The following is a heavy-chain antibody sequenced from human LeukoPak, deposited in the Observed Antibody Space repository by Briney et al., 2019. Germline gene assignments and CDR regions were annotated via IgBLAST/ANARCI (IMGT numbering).Heavy chain of an antibody. CDR1: GFTFSSYA. V-gene: IGHV3-23*01. CDR2: ISGSGDNT. CDR3: AELGITMIGGV. J-gene: IGHJ6*04. D-gene: IGHD3-10*02. Sequence: PGGSLRLSCAASGFTFSSYAMTWVRQAPGKGLEWVSVISGSGDNTYYADSVKGRFTTSRDNFKNTLYLQMNSLRAEDTAVYYCAELGITMIGGVWGKGTTVTISS.